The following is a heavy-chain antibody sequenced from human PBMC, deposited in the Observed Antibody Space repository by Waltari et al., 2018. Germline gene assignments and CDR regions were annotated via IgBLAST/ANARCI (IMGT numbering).Heavy chain of an antibody. CDR2: IIPILGIA. CDR1: GGTFSSYT. CDR3: ASSGYDSSGGFY. V-gene: IGHV1-69*02. D-gene: IGHD3-22*01. J-gene: IGHJ4*02. Sequence: QVQLVQSGAEVKKPGSSVKVSCKASGGTFSSYTISWVRQAPGQGLEWMGRIIPILGIANYAQKVQGRVTITADKSTSTAYMELSSLRSEDTAVYYCASSGYDSSGGFYWGQGTLVTVSS.